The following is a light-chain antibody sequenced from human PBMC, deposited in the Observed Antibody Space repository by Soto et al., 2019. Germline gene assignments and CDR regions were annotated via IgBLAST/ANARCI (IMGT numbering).Light chain of an antibody. V-gene: IGKV3-15*01. CDR3: QQYNNWWT. J-gene: IGKJ1*01. Sequence: EIVMTQSPATLSVSPGERATLSCRASQSVSNNLAWYQKKPGQAPRHLIYGASTRATGIPARFSGSGSGTEFTLTISSLQSEDFAFYYCQQYNNWWTFGQGTRVEIK. CDR1: QSVSNN. CDR2: GAS.